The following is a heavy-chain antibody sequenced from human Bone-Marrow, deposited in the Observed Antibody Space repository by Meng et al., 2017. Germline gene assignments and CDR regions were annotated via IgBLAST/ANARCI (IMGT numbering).Heavy chain of an antibody. CDR3: ARESYYYDSSGYYFGHPDY. CDR2: IKQDGSEK. Sequence: GESLKIFCAASGFTFSSYWMSWVRQASGKGLEWVANIKQDGSEKYYVDSVKGRFTISRDNAKKSLYLQMNSLRAEDTAVYYCARESYYYDSSGYYFGHPDYWGQGTLVTVSS. CDR1: GFTFSSYW. J-gene: IGHJ4*02. D-gene: IGHD3-22*01. V-gene: IGHV3-7*01.